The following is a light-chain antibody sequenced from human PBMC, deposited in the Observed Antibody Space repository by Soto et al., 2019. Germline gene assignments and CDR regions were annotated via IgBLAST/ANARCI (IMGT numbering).Light chain of an antibody. J-gene: IGLJ1*01. CDR1: KSDIGVYDF. V-gene: IGLV2-8*01. CDR3: KSYAGSNTYV. Sequence: QSVLTQPPSASGSPGQSVTISCTGTKSDIGVYDFVSWYQHHPGKAPRLIIYEVVQRPSGVPDRFSGSKSGNTASLTVSGLQAADEADYFCKSYAGSNTYVFXSGTKGTVL. CDR2: EVV.